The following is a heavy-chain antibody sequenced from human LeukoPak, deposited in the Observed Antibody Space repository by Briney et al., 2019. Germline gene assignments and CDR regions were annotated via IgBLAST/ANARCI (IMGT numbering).Heavy chain of an antibody. CDR3: ARASYSYGYVFDH. V-gene: IGHV4-34*01. CDR2: INHSGST. Sequence: SETLTLTCAVYGGSLSGYYWSWIRQPPGKGLEWIGEINHSGSTNYNPSLRSRVTISVDTSKNQFSLKLSSVTAADTAVYYCARASYSYGYVFDHWGQGTLVTVSS. D-gene: IGHD5-18*01. CDR1: GGSLSGYY. J-gene: IGHJ4*02.